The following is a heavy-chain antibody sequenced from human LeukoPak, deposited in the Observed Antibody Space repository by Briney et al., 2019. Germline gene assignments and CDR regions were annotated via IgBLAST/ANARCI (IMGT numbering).Heavy chain of an antibody. CDR2: IRYDGSNK. D-gene: IGHD2-2*01. J-gene: IGHJ4*02. CDR1: GFTFSSYG. CDR3: AKDPELLGCCSSTSCYFDY. V-gene: IGHV3-30*02. Sequence: GGSLRLSCAASGFTFSSYGMHWVRQAPGKGLEWVAFIRYDGSNKYYADSVKGRFTISRDNSKNTLYLQMNSLRAEDTAVYYCAKDPELLGCCSSTSCYFDYWGQGTLVTVSS.